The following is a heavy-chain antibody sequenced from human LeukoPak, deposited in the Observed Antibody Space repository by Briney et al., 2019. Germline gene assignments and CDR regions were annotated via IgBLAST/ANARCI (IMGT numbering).Heavy chain of an antibody. CDR3: ARSPWADFWSGYYTGGYFDY. CDR2: IKQDGSEK. CDR1: GFTFSSYW. J-gene: IGHJ4*02. V-gene: IGHV3-7*01. Sequence: QAGGSLRLSCAASGFTFSSYWMSWVRQAPGKGLEWVANIKQDGSEKYYVDSVKGRFTISRDNAKNSLYLQMNSLSAEDTAVYYCARSPWADFWSGYYTGGYFDYWGQGTLVTVSS. D-gene: IGHD3-3*01.